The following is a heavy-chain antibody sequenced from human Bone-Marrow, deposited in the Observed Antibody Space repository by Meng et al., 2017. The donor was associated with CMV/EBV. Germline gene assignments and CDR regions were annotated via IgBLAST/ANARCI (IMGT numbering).Heavy chain of an antibody. CDR3: AKDLTGSPNSSGWSTFDY. D-gene: IGHD6-19*01. Sequence: GESLKIPCSASGFPVSSYSMNWVRQASGKGLEWISYISSSSSTIYYADSVKGRFTISRDNSKNTLYLQMNSLRAEDTAVYYCAKDLTGSPNSSGWSTFDYWGQGTLVTVSS. CDR2: ISSSSSTI. J-gene: IGHJ4*02. V-gene: IGHV3-48*01. CDR1: GFPVSSYS.